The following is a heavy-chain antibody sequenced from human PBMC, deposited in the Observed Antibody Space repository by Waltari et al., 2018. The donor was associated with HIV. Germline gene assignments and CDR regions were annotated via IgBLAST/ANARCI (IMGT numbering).Heavy chain of an antibody. V-gene: IGHV1-3*04. CDR3: ARELRFDIVFDY. Sequence: QVQLVQSGAEMRKPGASGKVSCTASKYTFASYGIHWLRQAPGQRLEWMGWINTGDGSTKDSQKFEGRVTITRDTAASTAYMQLSSLRSEDTAIYYCARELRFDIVFDYWGQGTLVTVSS. J-gene: IGHJ4*02. D-gene: IGHD5-12*01. CDR2: INTGDGST. CDR1: KYTFASYG.